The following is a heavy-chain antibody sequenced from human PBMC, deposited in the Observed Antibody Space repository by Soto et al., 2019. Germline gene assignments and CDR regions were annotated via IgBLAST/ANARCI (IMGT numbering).Heavy chain of an antibody. J-gene: IGHJ4*02. D-gene: IGHD2-15*01. CDR3: AKGNIGSSYSPLDY. V-gene: IGHV3-23*01. CDR2: VSGSGDTT. CDR1: GFIFSNYA. Sequence: GGSLRLSCETSGFIFSNYAMSWVRRAPGKGLEWVSVVSGSGDTTFYADSVKGRFTVSRDISKNMFYLQMSSLRADDTAVYHCAKGNIGSSYSPLDYWGQGTLVTVSS.